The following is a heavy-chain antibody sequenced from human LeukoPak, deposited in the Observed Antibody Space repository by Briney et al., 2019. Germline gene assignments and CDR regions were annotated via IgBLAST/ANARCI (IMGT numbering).Heavy chain of an antibody. Sequence: SGGSLRLSCAASGFTFSDYYMSWVRQAPGKGLEWVSAISGSGGSTYYADSVKGRFTISRDNSKNTLYLQMNSLRAEDTAVYYCAKKSSSSHFDYWGQGTLVTVSS. D-gene: IGHD6-6*01. CDR1: GFTFSDYY. CDR2: ISGSGGST. V-gene: IGHV3-23*01. J-gene: IGHJ4*02. CDR3: AKKSSSSHFDY.